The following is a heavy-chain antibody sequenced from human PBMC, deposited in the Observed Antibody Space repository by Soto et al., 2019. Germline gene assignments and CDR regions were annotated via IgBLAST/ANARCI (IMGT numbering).Heavy chain of an antibody. CDR1: GESIRSDTDY. CDR3: ASAATYYYDSSGYFQH. V-gene: IGHV4-39*07. CDR2: IYYSGST. Sequence: SETLSLTCTVSGESIRSDTDYWAWIRQPPGKGPEWIGSIYYSGSTNYNPSLKSRVTISVDTSKNQFSLRLSSVTAADTAVYYCASAATYYYDSSGYFQHWGQGTLVTVSS. D-gene: IGHD3-22*01. J-gene: IGHJ1*01.